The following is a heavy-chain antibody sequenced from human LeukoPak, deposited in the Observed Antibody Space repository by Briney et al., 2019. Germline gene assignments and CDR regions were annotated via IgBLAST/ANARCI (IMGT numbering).Heavy chain of an antibody. CDR1: GFTFSDAW. Sequence: GGSLRLSCVGSGFTFSDAWMNGVRQAPGKGLEWVGRIKRNIAGGTTDFAAVVTGRFSISRDDSENTVFLQMNSLKTDDTATYYCTTGPDPWGQGSRVTVSS. CDR3: TTGPDP. J-gene: IGHJ5*02. CDR2: IKRNIAGGTT. V-gene: IGHV3-15*05.